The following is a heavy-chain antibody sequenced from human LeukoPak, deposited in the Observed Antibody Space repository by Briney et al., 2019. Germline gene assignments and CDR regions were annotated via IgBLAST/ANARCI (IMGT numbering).Heavy chain of an antibody. J-gene: IGHJ5*02. CDR3: AREEHIVVVTGVWFDP. CDR1: GYTFTGYY. D-gene: IGHD2-21*02. Sequence: ASVKVSCKASGYTFTGYYMHWVRQAPGQGLEWMGWINPNSGGTNYAQKFQGRVTMTRDTSISTAYMEPSRLRSDDTAVYYCAREEHIVVVTGVWFDPWGQGTLVTVSS. CDR2: INPNSGGT. V-gene: IGHV1-2*02.